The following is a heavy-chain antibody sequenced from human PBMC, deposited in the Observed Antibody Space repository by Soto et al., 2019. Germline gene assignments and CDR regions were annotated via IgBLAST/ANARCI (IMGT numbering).Heavy chain of an antibody. J-gene: IGHJ5*02. Sequence: QLLQSGGGLVQPGGSRTLSCSASGFTFGTTDMSWVRQAPGEGLEWVSTIDGSGGITYYADSLKGRFTISSDNSMNKVYLQMNSLSGDDTPLYYFVKNSGWFNTWGQGALATGSS. CDR1: GFTFGTTD. CDR3: VKNSGWFNT. D-gene: IGHD3-10*01. CDR2: IDGSGGIT. V-gene: IGHV3-23*01.